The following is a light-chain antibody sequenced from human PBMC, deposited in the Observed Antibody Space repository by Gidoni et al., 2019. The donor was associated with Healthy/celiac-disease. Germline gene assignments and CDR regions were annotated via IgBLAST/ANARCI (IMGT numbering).Light chain of an antibody. V-gene: IGKV1-8*01. CDR1: QGISSY. J-gene: IGKJ2*01. CDR2: AAS. CDR3: QQYYSYPYT. Sequence: IRITQSPSSLSASTGDRVTITCRASQGISSYLAWYQQKPGKAPKLLIYAASTLQSGVPSRFRGSGSGTDFTLTISCLQSEDFATYYCQQYYSYPYTFGQGTKLEIK.